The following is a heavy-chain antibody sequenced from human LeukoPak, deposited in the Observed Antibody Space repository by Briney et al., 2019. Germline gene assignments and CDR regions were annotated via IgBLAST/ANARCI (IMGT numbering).Heavy chain of an antibody. CDR2: IYHSGST. J-gene: IGHJ4*02. V-gene: IGHV4-30-2*01. Sequence: SQTLSLTCAVSGGSISSGGYSWSWIRQPPGKGLGWIGYIYHSGSTYYNPSLKSRVTISVDRSKNQFSLKLSSVTAADTAVYYCARASCSGGSCYHTDYWGQGTLVTVSS. CDR3: ARASCSGGSCYHTDY. D-gene: IGHD2-15*01. CDR1: GGSISSGGYS.